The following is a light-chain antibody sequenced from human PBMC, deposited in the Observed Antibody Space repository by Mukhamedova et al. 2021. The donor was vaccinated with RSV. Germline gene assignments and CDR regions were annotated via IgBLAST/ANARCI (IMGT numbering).Light chain of an antibody. CDR3: QQYITYWT. Sequence: WYQRRVHGKAPKLLIYKASNLQSGVPSRFGGSGSGTEFTLTISSLQPDDFATYFCQQYITYWTFGQGTKLEIK. J-gene: IGKJ1*01. V-gene: IGKV1-5*03. CDR2: KAS.